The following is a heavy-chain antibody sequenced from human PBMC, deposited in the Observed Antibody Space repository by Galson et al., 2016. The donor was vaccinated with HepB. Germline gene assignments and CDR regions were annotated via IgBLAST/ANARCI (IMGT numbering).Heavy chain of an antibody. J-gene: IGHJ4*02. D-gene: IGHD7-27*01. CDR3: ARHLGSELDC. Sequence: SVKVSCKASGYTFTMYYMHWVRQAPGLGLEWMGIINPSGGKTSYARKFQGRVTMTRDTSTSTVYMELSSLRSDDTAVYYCARHLGSELDCWGQGTLVTVSS. CDR1: GYTFTMYY. V-gene: IGHV1-46*01. CDR2: INPSGGKT.